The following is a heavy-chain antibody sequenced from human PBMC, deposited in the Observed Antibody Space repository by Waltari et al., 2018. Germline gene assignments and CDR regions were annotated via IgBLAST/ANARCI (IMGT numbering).Heavy chain of an antibody. V-gene: IGHV4-30-4*08. J-gene: IGHJ4*02. D-gene: IGHD5-12*01. Sequence: QVQLQESGPGLVKPSQTLSLTCTVSGGSIRSTDYYWSWIRQPPGGGLEWIGYIYSTGRTYYKSSLKSRIAMSLDRSKNQFSLKLRSVTAADTAVYFCARFLSGSYFDYWGQGTLVPVSS. CDR2: IYSTGRT. CDR1: GGSIRSTDYY. CDR3: ARFLSGSYFDY.